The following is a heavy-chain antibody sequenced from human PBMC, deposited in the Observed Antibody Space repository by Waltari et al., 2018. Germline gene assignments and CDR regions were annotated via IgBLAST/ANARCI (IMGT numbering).Heavy chain of an antibody. J-gene: IGHJ4*02. CDR1: GFTFSSYA. Sequence: EVQLVESGGGLVQPGGSLRLSCAASGFTFSSYALSWVRQAPGKGLGWVAAIRDGGDIISAADSGKGRFTISRDHSKNTLYLQMNSLRAEDTALFYCARGGRTWYGFDYWGQGTLVTVSS. CDR3: ARGGRTWYGFDY. D-gene: IGHD6-13*01. V-gene: IGHV3-23*04. CDR2: IRDGGDII.